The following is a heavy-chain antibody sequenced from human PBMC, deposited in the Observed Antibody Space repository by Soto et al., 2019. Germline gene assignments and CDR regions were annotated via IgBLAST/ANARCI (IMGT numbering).Heavy chain of an antibody. D-gene: IGHD2-15*01. CDR3: ARLAPWSGSICYSRPLDF. CDR2: ITPNNGDT. J-gene: IGHJ4*02. V-gene: IGHV1-18*01. CDR1: GYSFATYG. Sequence: QVQLQQSGAEVKKPGASLKVSCKASGYSFATYGISWVRQAPGQGLQWMGWITPNNGDTTYAQRLQGRLTMTTDTTTNTAYMELRSLRSDGTAVYLCARLAPWSGSICYSRPLDFWGQGTRVTVSS.